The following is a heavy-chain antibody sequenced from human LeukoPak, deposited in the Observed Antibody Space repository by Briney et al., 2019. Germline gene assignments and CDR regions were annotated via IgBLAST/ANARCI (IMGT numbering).Heavy chain of an antibody. CDR2: IWYEGSNK. CDR1: GFTFSSYG. V-gene: IGHV3-33*06. CDR3: AKDRVRYDYVWGSYRVPLPDY. Sequence: GRSLRLCCAASGFTFSSYGMHWVRQAPGKGLEWVAVIWYEGSNKYYADSVKGRFTISRDNSKNTLYLQMNSLRAEDTAVYYCAKDRVRYDYVWGSYRVPLPDYWGQGTLVTVSS. D-gene: IGHD3-16*02. J-gene: IGHJ4*02.